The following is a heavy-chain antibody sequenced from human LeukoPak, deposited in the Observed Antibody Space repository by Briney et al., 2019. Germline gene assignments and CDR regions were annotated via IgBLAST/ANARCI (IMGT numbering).Heavy chain of an antibody. V-gene: IGHV3-74*01. CDR3: SSGNSHAFDI. Sequence: GGSLRLSCAASGFTFSSYWMHWVRQAPGKGLVWVSRINSDGSSTSYADSVKGRFTISRDNAKNTLYLQMNNLRADDTAVYYCSSGNSHAFDIWGQGTMVTVSS. J-gene: IGHJ3*02. CDR1: GFTFSSYW. CDR2: INSDGSST. D-gene: IGHD4-23*01.